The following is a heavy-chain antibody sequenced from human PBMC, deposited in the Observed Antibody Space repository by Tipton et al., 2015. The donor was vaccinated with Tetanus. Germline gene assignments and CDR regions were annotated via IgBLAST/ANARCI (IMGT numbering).Heavy chain of an antibody. CDR1: GYTFTAYG. CDR3: ASGSAIRHGLDV. V-gene: IGHV1-8*01. Sequence: QLVQSGAEIKNPGASVKVSCKASGYTFTAYGLNWVRQAAGRGFEWMGWLNPKTGSTAYAQKFQGRVSVTTDTSISTAYMELSSLRFDDTAVYHCASGSAIRHGLDVWGHGTTVTVYS. CDR2: LNPKTGST. J-gene: IGHJ6*02. D-gene: IGHD2-2*01.